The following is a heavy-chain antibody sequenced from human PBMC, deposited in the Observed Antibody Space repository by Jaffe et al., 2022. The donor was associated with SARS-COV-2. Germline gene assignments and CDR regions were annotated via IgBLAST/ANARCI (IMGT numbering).Heavy chain of an antibody. CDR1: GFTFSSYG. V-gene: IGHV3-33*01. CDR3: AREEATVVTHPHYGMDV. D-gene: IGHD4-17*01. Sequence: QVQLVESGGGVVQPGRSLRLSCAASGFTFSSYGMHWVRQAPGKGLEWVAVIWYDGSNKYYADSVKGRFTISRDNSKNTLYLQMNSLRAEDTAVYYCAREEATVVTHPHYGMDVWGQGTTVTVSS. CDR2: IWYDGSNK. J-gene: IGHJ6*02.